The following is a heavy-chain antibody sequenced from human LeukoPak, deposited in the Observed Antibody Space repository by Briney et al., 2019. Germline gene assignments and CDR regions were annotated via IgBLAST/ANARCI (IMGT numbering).Heavy chain of an antibody. CDR2: IYYSGST. CDR3: ARDSGWYFDL. Sequence: SETLSLTCTVSGGPISSYYWSWIRQPPGKGLEWIGYIYYSGSTNYNPSLKSRVTISVDTSKNQFSLKLSSVTAADTAVYYCARDSGWYFDLWGRGTLVTVSS. J-gene: IGHJ2*01. CDR1: GGPISSYY. V-gene: IGHV4-59*01. D-gene: IGHD6-25*01.